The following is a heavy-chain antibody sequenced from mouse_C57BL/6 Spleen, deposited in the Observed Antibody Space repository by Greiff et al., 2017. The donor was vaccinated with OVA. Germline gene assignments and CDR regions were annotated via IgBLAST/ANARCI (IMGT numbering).Heavy chain of an antibody. CDR3: AKKGMDPYAMDY. J-gene: IGHJ4*01. V-gene: IGHV2-5*01. Sequence: VMLVESGPGLVQPSQSLSITCTVSGFSLTSYGVHWVRQSPGKGLEWLGVIWRGGSTDYNAAFMSRLSITKDNSKSQVFFKMNSLQADDTAIYYCAKKGMDPYAMDYWGQGTSVTVSS. D-gene: IGHD2-10*02. CDR1: GFSLTSYG. CDR2: IWRGGST.